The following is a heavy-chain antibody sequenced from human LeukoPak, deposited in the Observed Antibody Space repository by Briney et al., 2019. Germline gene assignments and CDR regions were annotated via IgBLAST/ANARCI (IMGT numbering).Heavy chain of an antibody. J-gene: IGHJ5*02. D-gene: IGHD2-8*01. CDR1: GGSISSYY. CDR3: ARDNGWFDP. CDR2: IYYSGST. V-gene: IGHV4-59*01. Sequence: PSETLSLTCTVSGGSISSYYWSWIRQPPGKGLEWIGYIYYSGSTNYDPSLKSRVTISVDTSKNQFSLKLSSVTAADTAVYYCARDNGWFDPWGQGTLVTVSS.